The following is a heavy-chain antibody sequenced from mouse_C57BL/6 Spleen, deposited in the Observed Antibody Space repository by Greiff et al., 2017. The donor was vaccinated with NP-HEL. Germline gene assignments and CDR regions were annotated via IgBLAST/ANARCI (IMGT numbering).Heavy chain of an antibody. Sequence: EVKLLESGPGLVKPSQSLSLTCSVTGYSITSGYYWNWIRQFPGNKLEWMGYISYDGSNNYNPSLKNRISITRDTSKNQFFLKLNSVTTEDTATYYCARRATVVDLYYFDYWGQGTTLTVSS. CDR1: GYSITSGYY. J-gene: IGHJ2*01. CDR3: ARRATVVDLYYFDY. V-gene: IGHV3-6*01. D-gene: IGHD1-1*01. CDR2: ISYDGSN.